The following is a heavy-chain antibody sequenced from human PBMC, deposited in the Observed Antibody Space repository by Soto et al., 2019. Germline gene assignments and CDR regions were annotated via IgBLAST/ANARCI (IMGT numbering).Heavy chain of an antibody. V-gene: IGHV1-69*02. CDR1: GDTFSFYS. J-gene: IGHJ4*02. CDR2: INPILSMS. Sequence: QVQLVQSGAEVRKPGSSVKVSCKASGDTFSFYSINWVRQAPGLGLEWMGRINPILSMSNYAHRFQGRVKMTADKSTSTAYMELSGLRSEDTAIYYCASIYASGYRAFDYWGQGALVTVSS. D-gene: IGHD3-10*01. CDR3: ASIYASGYRAFDY.